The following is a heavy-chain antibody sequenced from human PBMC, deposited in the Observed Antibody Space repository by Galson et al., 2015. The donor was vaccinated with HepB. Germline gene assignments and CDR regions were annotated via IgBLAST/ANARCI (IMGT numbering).Heavy chain of an antibody. CDR2: VNPGDSDT. J-gene: IGHJ4*02. D-gene: IGHD6-25*01. CDR1: GYTFNSHW. V-gene: IGHV5-51*03. CDR3: ARRNGGLSRDGLDH. Sequence: QSGAEVKKPGDSLKISCKGSGYTFNSHWIAWVRQMPGKGLEWMGMVNPGDSDTRYRPSFQGQVTISVDKSSATAYLQWSSLKASDTAMYYCARRNGGLSRDGLDHWGQGSLVIVSS.